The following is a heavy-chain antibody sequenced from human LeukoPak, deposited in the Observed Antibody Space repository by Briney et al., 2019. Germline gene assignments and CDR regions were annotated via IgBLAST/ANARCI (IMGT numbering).Heavy chain of an antibody. CDR2: FHDSEST. J-gene: IGHJ4*02. V-gene: IGHV4-59*01. Sequence: PSETLSLTCTVSGGSISNNYWSWIRQPPGKGLEWIGHFHDSESTNYNPSLKSRVTISVDTSKNQFSLELSSVTAADTAVYYWARGDPSGRPGIAFDYWGQGTLVTVSS. CDR3: ARGDPSGRPGIAFDY. D-gene: IGHD1-26*01. CDR1: GGSISNNY.